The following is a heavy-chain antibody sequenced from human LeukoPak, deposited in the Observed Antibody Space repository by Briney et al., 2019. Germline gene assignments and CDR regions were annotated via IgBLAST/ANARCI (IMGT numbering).Heavy chain of an antibody. J-gene: IGHJ4*02. CDR3: AKQEDIWFGELLPVDY. D-gene: IGHD3-10*01. Sequence: GGSLRLSCADSGFTVSSNYMSWVRQAPGKGLEWISVIYSGGTTYYGDSVKGRFTISRDNSKNTLYLQMNSLRAEDTAVYYCAKQEDIWFGELLPVDYWGQGTLVTVSS. CDR2: IYSGGTT. V-gene: IGHV3-66*04. CDR1: GFTVSSNY.